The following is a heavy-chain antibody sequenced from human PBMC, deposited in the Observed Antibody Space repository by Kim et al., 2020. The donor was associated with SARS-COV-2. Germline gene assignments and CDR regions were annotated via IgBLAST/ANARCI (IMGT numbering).Heavy chain of an antibody. J-gene: IGHJ6*02. D-gene: IGHD3-9*01. Sequence: DSVKGRFTISRDNAKNSLYLQMNSLRAEDTAVYYCARDGRRYFENYGMDVWGQGTTVTVSS. V-gene: IGHV3-7*01. CDR3: ARDGRRYFENYGMDV.